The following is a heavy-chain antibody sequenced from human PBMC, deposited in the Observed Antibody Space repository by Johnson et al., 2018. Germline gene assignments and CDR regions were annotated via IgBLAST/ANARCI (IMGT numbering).Heavy chain of an antibody. CDR1: GGSITSSSYF. D-gene: IGHD1-1*01. V-gene: IGHV4-39*01. CDR3: ARLTTWGPY. J-gene: IGHJ4*02. Sequence: QVQLQESGPGLVKPSETLSLTCTVSGGSITSSSYFWGWIRQPPGKGLEWIGNVHYDGSTYYNPSLKSRVTISVDPSKNQYPLKLNPVTAADTAVYYCARLTTWGPYGGQGTLVTVSS. CDR2: VHYDGST.